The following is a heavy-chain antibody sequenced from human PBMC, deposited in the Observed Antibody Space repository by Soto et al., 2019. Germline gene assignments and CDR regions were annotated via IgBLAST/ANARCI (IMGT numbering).Heavy chain of an antibody. CDR3: AKDHRYHYDSSGS. J-gene: IGHJ4*02. D-gene: IGHD3-22*01. V-gene: IGHV3-23*01. Sequence: PGGSLRLSCAASGFTFSSYAMSWVRQAPGKGLEWVSAISGSGGSTYYADSVKGRFTISRDNSKNTPYLQMNSLRAEDTAVYYCAKDHRYHYDSSGSGGRGTLVTVSS. CDR1: GFTFSSYA. CDR2: ISGSGGST.